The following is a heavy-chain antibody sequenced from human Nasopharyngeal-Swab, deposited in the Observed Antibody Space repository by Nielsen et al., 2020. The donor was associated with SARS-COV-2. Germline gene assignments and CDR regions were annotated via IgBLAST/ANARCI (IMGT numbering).Heavy chain of an antibody. Sequence: SETLSLTCTVSGGSISSSSYYWGWIRQPPGKGLEWIGSIYYSGSTYYNPSLKSRVTISVDTSKNHFSLTLTSVTAADTAVYFCARGGDTAITNYFDYWGQGTLVTVSS. V-gene: IGHV4-39*02. D-gene: IGHD3-16*01. CDR3: ARGGDTAITNYFDY. J-gene: IGHJ4*02. CDR2: IYYSGST. CDR1: GGSISSSSYY.